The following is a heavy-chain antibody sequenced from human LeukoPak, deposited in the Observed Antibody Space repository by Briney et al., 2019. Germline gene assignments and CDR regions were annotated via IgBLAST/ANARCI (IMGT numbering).Heavy chain of an antibody. J-gene: IGHJ4*02. Sequence: GGSLRLSCAASGFTFSSYWMSWVRQVPGKGLEWVANIKKDGSEKKYVDSVKGRFTISRDNSRNTLYLQMNSLRAEDTAVYYCAKDDRWLQFCCWGQGTLVTVSA. CDR1: GFTFSSYW. V-gene: IGHV3-7*03. CDR2: IKKDGSEK. CDR3: AKDDRWLQFCC. D-gene: IGHD5-24*01.